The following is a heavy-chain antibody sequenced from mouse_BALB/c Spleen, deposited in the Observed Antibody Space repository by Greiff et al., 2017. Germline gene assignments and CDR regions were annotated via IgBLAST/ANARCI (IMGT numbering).Heavy chain of an antibody. CDR2: ISSGGST. CDR1: GFTFSSYA. CDR3: ARVSLYYDY. Sequence: EVMLVESGGGLVKPGGSLKLSCAASGFTFSSYAMSWVRQTPEKRLEWVASISSGGSTYYPDSVKGRFTISRDNARNILYLQMSSLRSEDTAMYYCARVSLYYDYWGQGTTLTVSS. J-gene: IGHJ2*01. V-gene: IGHV5-6-5*01.